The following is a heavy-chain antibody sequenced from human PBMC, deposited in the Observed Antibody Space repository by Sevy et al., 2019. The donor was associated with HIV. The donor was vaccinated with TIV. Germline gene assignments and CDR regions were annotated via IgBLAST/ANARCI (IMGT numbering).Heavy chain of an antibody. J-gene: IGHJ3*02. Sequence: SETLSLTCTVSGGSISSYYWSWIRQPPGKGLEWIGYIYYSGSTNYNPSLKSRVTISVDTSKNQFSLKLSSVTAADTAVYYCARLPYFHFDIWGQGTMVTVSS. CDR1: GGSISSYY. V-gene: IGHV4-59*01. D-gene: IGHD3-9*01. CDR2: IYYSGST. CDR3: ARLPYFHFDI.